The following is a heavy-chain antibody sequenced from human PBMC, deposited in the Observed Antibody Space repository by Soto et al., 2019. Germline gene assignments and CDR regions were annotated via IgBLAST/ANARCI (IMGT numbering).Heavy chain of an antibody. CDR1: GYTFTAYG. Sequence: GASVKVSCKTSGYTFTAYGLAWLRQAPGQRPEWMGWVSTNNADTNYAQKFQGRVTMTTDRSTTTTYMELRSLRSDDTAVYYCARELNTDSSAYYSLAYWGQGTLVTVSS. J-gene: IGHJ4*02. CDR3: ARELNTDSSAYYSLAY. D-gene: IGHD3-22*01. V-gene: IGHV1-18*01. CDR2: VSTNNADT.